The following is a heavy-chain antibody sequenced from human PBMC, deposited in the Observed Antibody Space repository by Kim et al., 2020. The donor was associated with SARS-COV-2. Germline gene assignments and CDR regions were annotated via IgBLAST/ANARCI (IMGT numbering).Heavy chain of an antibody. Sequence: SETLSLTCTVSGGSISSGGYYWSWIRQHPGKGLEWIGYIYYSGSTYDNPSLKRRVTISVDTSKNQFSLKLSSVTAADTAVYYCARVLGDIVVVPAALNYYCGMDGWGQGATVTVSS. CDR2: IYYSGST. D-gene: IGHD2-2*01. V-gene: IGHV4-31*03. J-gene: IGHJ6*02. CDR3: ARVLGDIVVVPAALNYYCGMDG. CDR1: GGSISSGGYY.